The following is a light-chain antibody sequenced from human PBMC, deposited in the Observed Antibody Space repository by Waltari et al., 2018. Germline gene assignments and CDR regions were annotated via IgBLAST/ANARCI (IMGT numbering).Light chain of an antibody. V-gene: IGKV2-28*01. J-gene: IGKJ1*01. CDR1: QSLLATNGYNL. CDR2: FGS. CDR3: MQALQTPWT. Sequence: DIVVTQSPLSLPVTPGEPASLSCRSSQSLLATNGYNLLDWYLQKPGQSPQFLIYFGSNRASGVPDRFSGSGSGRDFTLKISRVEAEDVGVYYCMQALQTPWTFGQGTKVEIK.